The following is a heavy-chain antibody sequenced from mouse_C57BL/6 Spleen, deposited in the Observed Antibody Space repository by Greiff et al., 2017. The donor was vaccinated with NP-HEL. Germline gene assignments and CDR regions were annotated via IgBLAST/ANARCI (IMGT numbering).Heavy chain of an antibody. CDR3: ARSLTGGVHY. V-gene: IGHV1-26*01. CDR2: INPNNGGT. Sequence: EVQLQQSGPELVKPGASVKISCKASGYTFTDYYMNWVKQSHGKSLEWIGDINPNNGGTSYNQKFKGKATLTVDKSSSTAYMELRSLTSEDSAVYYCARSLTGGVHYWGQDTTLTVSS. CDR1: GYTFTDYY. D-gene: IGHD4-1*01. J-gene: IGHJ2*01.